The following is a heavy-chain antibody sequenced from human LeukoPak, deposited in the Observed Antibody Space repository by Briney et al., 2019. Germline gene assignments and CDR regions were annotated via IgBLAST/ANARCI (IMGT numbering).Heavy chain of an antibody. Sequence: SQTLSLTCTVSGGSISSGSYYWSWIRQPAGKGLEWIGRIYTSGSTNYNPSLKSRVTISVDTSKNQFSLKLSSVTAADTAVYYCARGGSLSSEWLSSRYYYYYYMDVWGKGTTVTVSS. J-gene: IGHJ6*03. CDR1: GGSISSGSYY. V-gene: IGHV4-61*02. CDR2: IYTSGST. CDR3: ARGGSLSSEWLSSRYYYYYYMDV. D-gene: IGHD3-3*01.